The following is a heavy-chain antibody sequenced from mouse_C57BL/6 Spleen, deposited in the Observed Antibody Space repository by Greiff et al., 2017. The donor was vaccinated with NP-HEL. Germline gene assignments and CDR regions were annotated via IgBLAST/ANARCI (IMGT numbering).Heavy chain of an antibody. CDR3: AREISNYEGFAY. J-gene: IGHJ3*01. CDR1: GYTFTSYW. V-gene: IGHV1-64*01. CDR2: IHPNSGST. Sequence: VQLQQPGAELVKPGASVKLSCKASGYTFTSYWMHWVKQRPGQGLEWIGMIHPNSGSTNYNEKFKSKATLTVDKSSSTAYMQLSSLTSEDSAVYYCAREISNYEGFAYWGQGTLVTVSA. D-gene: IGHD2-5*01.